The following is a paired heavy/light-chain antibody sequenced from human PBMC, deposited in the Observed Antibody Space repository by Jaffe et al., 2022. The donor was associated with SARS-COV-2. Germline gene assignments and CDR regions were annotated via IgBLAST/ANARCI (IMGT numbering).Heavy chain of an antibody. CDR3: RVRELWPDF. V-gene: IGHV3-49*04. J-gene: IGHJ4*02. CDR1: GFTFGDYD. Sequence: DVQVVESGGGLVQPGRSLRLSCRASGFTFGDYDMSWVRQAPGKGLEWVGFIRSKAFGGTTDYAASVKGRFIISRDDSRSTAYLQMNSLETEDTAVYYCRVRELWPDFWSQGTLVTVSS. CDR2: IRSKAFGGTT. D-gene: IGHD3-16*01.
Light chain of an antibody. CDR3: QQYGYSPYT. Sequence: EIVLTQSPGTLALSPGERATLSCRASQTISSTYLAWYQQKPGQAPRHVIYAASSRADGVPDRFSGSGSGTDFTLTISRLEPEDFAVYYCQQYGYSPYTFGQGTKVEIK. CDR2: AAS. V-gene: IGKV3-20*01. CDR1: QTISSTY. J-gene: IGKJ2*01.